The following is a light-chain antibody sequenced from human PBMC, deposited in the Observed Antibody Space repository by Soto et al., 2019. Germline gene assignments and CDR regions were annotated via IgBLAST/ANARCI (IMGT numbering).Light chain of an antibody. J-gene: IGLJ3*02. V-gene: IGLV1-40*01. Sequence: QSVLTQPPSVSGAPGQRVTISCTGSSSNIGTGYDVHWYQHLPGTAPKLVLHGNTDRPSGVPDRFSGSKSGTSASLAITGLQAEDEADYYCQSFDSRLSGWVFGGGTKLPVL. CDR1: SSNIGTGYD. CDR3: QSFDSRLSGWV. CDR2: GNT.